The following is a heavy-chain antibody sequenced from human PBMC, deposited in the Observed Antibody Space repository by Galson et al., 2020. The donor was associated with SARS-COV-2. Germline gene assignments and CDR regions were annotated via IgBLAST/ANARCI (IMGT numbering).Heavy chain of an antibody. CDR3: ARDHHGGGPNDDFWSGYYRDSSADYYYYMGV. D-gene: IGHD3-3*01. V-gene: IGHV1-46*01. J-gene: IGHJ6*03. CDR1: GYTFTSYY. Sequence: DSVKVSCKASGYTFTSYYMHWVRQAPGQGLEWMGIINPSGGSTSYAQKFQGRVTMTRDTSTSTVYMELSSLRSEDTAVYYCARDHHGGGPNDDFWSGYYRDSSADYYYYMGVWGKGTTVTVSS. CDR2: INPSGGST.